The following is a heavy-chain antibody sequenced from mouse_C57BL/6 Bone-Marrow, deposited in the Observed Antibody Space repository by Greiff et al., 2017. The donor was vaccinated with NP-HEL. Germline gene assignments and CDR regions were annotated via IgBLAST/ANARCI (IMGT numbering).Heavy chain of an antibody. CDR3: ARLTAYGNHGRGDY. Sequence: EVKLVESGPVLVKPGASVKMSCKASGYTFTDYYMNWVKQSPGKSLEWIGVIYPYNGGTSYNQKFKGKATLTVDKSSSTAYMELNSLTSEDSAVDYCARLTAYGNHGRGDYWGQGTTLTVSS. CDR2: IYPYNGGT. CDR1: GYTFTDYY. J-gene: IGHJ2*01. V-gene: IGHV1-19*01. D-gene: IGHD2-1*01.